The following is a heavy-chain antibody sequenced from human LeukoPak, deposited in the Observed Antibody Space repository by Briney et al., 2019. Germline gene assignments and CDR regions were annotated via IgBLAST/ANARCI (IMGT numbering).Heavy chain of an antibody. D-gene: IGHD2-15*01. V-gene: IGHV3-23*01. CDR1: GFTFSSYA. CDR3: ALYCSGGGCYSIGGAFDI. J-gene: IGHJ3*02. CDR2: ISGSGDST. Sequence: GGSLRLSCAASGFTFSSYAMSWVRQAPGKGLEWVSAISGSGDSTYYVDSVKGRFTISRDNSKSPLYLQMNSLRAEDTALYYCALYCSGGGCYSIGGAFDIWGQGTMVTVSS.